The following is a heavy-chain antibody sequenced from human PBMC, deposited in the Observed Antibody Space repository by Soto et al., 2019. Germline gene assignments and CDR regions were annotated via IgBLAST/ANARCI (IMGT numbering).Heavy chain of an antibody. CDR2: INRDGSKK. J-gene: IGHJ3*02. D-gene: IGHD3-10*01. CDR1: GFTLSAYW. Sequence: EVQLEESGGDLVQPGGSLRLSCAASGFTLSAYWMTWVRQAPGKGLEWVANINRDGSKKSYLDSVRGRFTISRDNVGNSMCLQMDSLGADDTTLYSCARDVSPGSRSLYLDAFDIWGQGPMVTVSS. V-gene: IGHV3-7*05. CDR3: ARDVSPGSRSLYLDAFDI.